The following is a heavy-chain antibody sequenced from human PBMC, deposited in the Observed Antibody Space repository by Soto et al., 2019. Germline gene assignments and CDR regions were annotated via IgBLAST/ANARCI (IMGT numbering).Heavy chain of an antibody. D-gene: IGHD6-13*01. CDR3: ARPHNSAAAGKNYYYGMDV. CDR1: GYSFTSYW. J-gene: IGHJ6*02. CDR2: IYPGDSDT. V-gene: IGHV5-51*01. Sequence: PGESLKISCKGSGYSFTSYWIGWVRQMPGKGLDWMGIIYPGDSDTRYSPSFQGQVTISADKSISTAYLQWSSLKASDTAMYYCARPHNSAAAGKNYYYGMDVWGQGTTVTVSS.